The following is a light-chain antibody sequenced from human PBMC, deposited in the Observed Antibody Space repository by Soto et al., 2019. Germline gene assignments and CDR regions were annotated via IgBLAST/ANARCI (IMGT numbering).Light chain of an antibody. V-gene: IGKV1-13*02. CDR3: QQFNSYPLIT. CDR1: QGISSA. CDR2: DAS. J-gene: IGKJ5*01. Sequence: AIQLTQSPSSLSASVGDRVTITCRASQGISSALAWYQQKPGNAPKLLIYDASSLEGGVPSRFIGNGSGTDFTLTISSLQPEDFATYYCQQFNSYPLITLGQGTRLEIK.